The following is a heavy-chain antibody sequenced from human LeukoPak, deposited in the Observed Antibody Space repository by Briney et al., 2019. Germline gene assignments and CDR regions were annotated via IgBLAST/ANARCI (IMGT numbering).Heavy chain of an antibody. CDR2: IYTSGST. CDR3: ARDHADYYGSGMFRWFDP. J-gene: IGHJ5*02. CDR1: GGSISSYY. D-gene: IGHD3-10*01. V-gene: IGHV4-4*07. Sequence: PSETLSLTCTVSGGSISSYYWSWIRQPAGKGLEWIGRIYTSGSTNYNPSLKSRVTMSVDTSKNQFSLKLSSVTAAGTAVYYCARDHADYYGSGMFRWFDPWGQGTLVTVSS.